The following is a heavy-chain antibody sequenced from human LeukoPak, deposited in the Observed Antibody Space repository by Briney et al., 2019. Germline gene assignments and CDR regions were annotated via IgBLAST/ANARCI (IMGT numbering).Heavy chain of an antibody. CDR3: ATKIPRTLYP. Sequence: SVTVSCKASGYTFTSYDLNWVRQATGQGLEWMGWMSPNNNNAGCAQKFQGRVTMTMNTSITTADMELSSLTAEDTAVYYCATKIPRTLYPWGQGTRVTVSS. D-gene: IGHD2-2*01. J-gene: IGHJ5*02. V-gene: IGHV1-8*01. CDR2: MSPNNNNA. CDR1: GYTFTSYD.